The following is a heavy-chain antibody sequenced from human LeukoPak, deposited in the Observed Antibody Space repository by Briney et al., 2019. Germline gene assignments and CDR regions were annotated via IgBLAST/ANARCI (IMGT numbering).Heavy chain of an antibody. V-gene: IGHV4-4*07. J-gene: IGHJ4*02. CDR3: ARGELRYFDWLFDY. CDR2: IYISGST. D-gene: IGHD3-9*01. CDR1: GGSISSYY. Sequence: SETLSLTCTVSGGSISSYYWSWIRQPAGKGLEWIGRIYISGSTNYNPSLKSRVTISVDTSKNQFSLKLSSVTAADTAVYYCARGELRYFDWLFDYWGQGTLVTVS.